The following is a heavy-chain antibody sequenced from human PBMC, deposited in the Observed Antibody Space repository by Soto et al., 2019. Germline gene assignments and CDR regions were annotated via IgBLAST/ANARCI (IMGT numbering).Heavy chain of an antibody. J-gene: IGHJ6*03. V-gene: IGHV3-48*01. D-gene: IGHD1-7*01. Sequence: PGGSLRLSCAASGFTFSSYSMNWVRQAPGKGLEWVSYISSSSTIYYADSVKGRFTISRDNAKNSLYLQMNSLRAEDTAVYYCARVGWNYGYYYYYYMDVWGKGTTVTVSS. CDR1: GFTFSSYS. CDR3: ARVGWNYGYYYYYYMDV. CDR2: ISSSSTI.